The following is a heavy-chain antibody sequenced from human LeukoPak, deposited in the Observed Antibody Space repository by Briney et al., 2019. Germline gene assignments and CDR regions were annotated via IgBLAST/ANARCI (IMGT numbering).Heavy chain of an antibody. CDR2: IYYSGST. Sequence: SETLSLTCTVSGASISSNNYYWGWIRQPPGKGLEWIGSIYYSGSTYYNPSLKSRVTISVDTSKNQFSLKLSSVTAADTAVYYCARGSGGSWGKGTTVTVSS. CDR3: ARGSGGS. J-gene: IGHJ6*04. CDR1: GASISSNNYY. D-gene: IGHD2-8*02. V-gene: IGHV4-39*07.